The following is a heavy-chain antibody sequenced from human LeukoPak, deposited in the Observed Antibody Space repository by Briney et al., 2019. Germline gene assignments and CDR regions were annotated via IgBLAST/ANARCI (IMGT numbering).Heavy chain of an antibody. D-gene: IGHD1-26*01. CDR3: ATGLVGTRPWDS. J-gene: IGHJ4*02. V-gene: IGHV1-69-2*01. CDR2: IDPEEGET. Sequence: ASVKVSCKVSGYNFTDYYIHWIRQAPEKGLEWMGLIDPEEGETIDAEKFQGRVTITADTSTDTSYVELSSLRSEDTALYYCATGLVGTRPWDSWGQGTLVTVSS. CDR1: GYNFTDYY.